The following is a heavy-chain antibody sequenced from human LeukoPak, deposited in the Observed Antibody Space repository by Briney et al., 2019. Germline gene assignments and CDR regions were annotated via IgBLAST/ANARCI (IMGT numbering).Heavy chain of an antibody. J-gene: IGHJ4*02. V-gene: IGHV1-2*02. D-gene: IGHD6-19*01. CDR1: GYTFTGYY. Sequence: ASVKVSCKASGYTFTGYYIQWVRQAPGQGLEWMGWVNPNSGGTKYAQKFQGRVTMTRDTSIITAYVELSRLRSDDTAIYYCARVAVAGTFEYYFDYWGQGSLVIVSS. CDR3: ARVAVAGTFEYYFDY. CDR2: VNPNSGGT.